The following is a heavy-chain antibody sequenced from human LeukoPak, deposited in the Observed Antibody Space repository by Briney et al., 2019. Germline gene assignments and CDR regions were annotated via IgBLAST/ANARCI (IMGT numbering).Heavy chain of an antibody. Sequence: PGGSLRLSCAASGFTFSSYWMSWVRQAPGKGLEWVANIKQDGSEKYYVDSVKGRFTISRDNAKNSLYLQMNSLRAEDTAIYYCVRRQGSYFDTSGYYDGWGQGTLVTVSS. V-gene: IGHV3-7*01. CDR3: VRRQGSYFDTSGYYDG. D-gene: IGHD3-22*01. CDR2: IKQDGSEK. CDR1: GFTFSSYW. J-gene: IGHJ4*02.